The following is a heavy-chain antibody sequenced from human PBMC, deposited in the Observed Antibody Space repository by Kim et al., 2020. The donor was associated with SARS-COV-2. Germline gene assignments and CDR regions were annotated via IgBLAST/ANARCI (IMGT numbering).Heavy chain of an antibody. J-gene: IGHJ4*02. D-gene: IGHD2-21*01. CDR2: INTGATLI. CDR1: GFTFSNYE. Sequence: GGSLRLFCAGSGFTFSNYEFNWVRQALGKGPEWLAYINTGATLIYYADSVKGRFTVSRDDAKNSLYLQMNSLRAEDSALYYCARETINCGGDCYDYWGQG. V-gene: IGHV3-48*03. CDR3: ARETINCGGDCYDY.